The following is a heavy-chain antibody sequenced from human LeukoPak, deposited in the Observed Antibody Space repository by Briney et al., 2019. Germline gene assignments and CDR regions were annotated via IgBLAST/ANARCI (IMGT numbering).Heavy chain of an antibody. CDR3: ARGVSRGVDY. V-gene: IGHV1-8*02. Sequence: VASVKVSCKASGYTFTNYDINWVRQATGQGLEWLGWVSTDSGNSDSARKFQGRITLTRDTSISTVFLELRNLRSDDTAVYYCARGVSRGVDYWGQGTLATVSS. D-gene: IGHD3-16*01. CDR1: GYTFTNYD. J-gene: IGHJ4*02. CDR2: VSTDSGNS.